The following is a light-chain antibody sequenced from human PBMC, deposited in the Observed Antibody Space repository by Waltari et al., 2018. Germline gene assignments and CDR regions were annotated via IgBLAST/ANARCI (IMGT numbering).Light chain of an antibody. CDR2: YDT. J-gene: IGLJ1*01. CDR3: QVWHAAIDPGV. CDR1: NIGSYS. Sequence: SYVLTQPPSVSVAPGETARVTCGGDNIGSYSVHWYQQKPGQAPVLGIRYDTDRPSGIPERFSGSNSANTATLTISRVEAGDEANYYCQVWHAAIDPGVFGTGTEVTV. V-gene: IGLV3-21*04.